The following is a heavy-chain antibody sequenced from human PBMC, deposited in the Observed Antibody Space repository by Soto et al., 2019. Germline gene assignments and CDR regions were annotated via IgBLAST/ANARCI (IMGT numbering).Heavy chain of an antibody. Sequence: ASVKVSCKSPGYTFTTYYMHWVRQSHGQGLEWMGIINPSGGSISYAQKFQGRVTMTRDTSTSTVYMELSSLRSEDTAVYYCARGDILTGYPHRALDYWGQGTLVTVSS. D-gene: IGHD3-9*01. CDR2: INPSGGSI. J-gene: IGHJ4*02. V-gene: IGHV1-46*03. CDR1: GYTFTTYY. CDR3: ARGDILTGYPHRALDY.